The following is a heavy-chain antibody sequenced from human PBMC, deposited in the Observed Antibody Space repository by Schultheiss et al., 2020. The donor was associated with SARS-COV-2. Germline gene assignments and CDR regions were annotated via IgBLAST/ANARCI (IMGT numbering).Heavy chain of an antibody. CDR2: ISGSGGST. J-gene: IGHJ4*02. V-gene: IGHV3-48*03. CDR1: GFTFSSSE. CDR3: ARDSHLVGYYFDY. D-gene: IGHD2-8*02. Sequence: GGSLRLSCAASGFTFSSSEMNWVRQAPGKGLEWVSGISGSGGSTYYADSVKGRFTISRDNAKNSLYLQMNSLRAEDTAVYYCARDSHLVGYYFDYWGQGTLVTVSS.